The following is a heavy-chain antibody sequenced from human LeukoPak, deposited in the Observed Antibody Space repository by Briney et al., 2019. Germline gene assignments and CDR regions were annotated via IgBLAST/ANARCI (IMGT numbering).Heavy chain of an antibody. CDR2: ISDSGSTI. V-gene: IGHV3-48*04. J-gene: IGHJ5*02. CDR3: ARDQGYEGYDILTGYNWFDP. Sequence: GGSLRLSCAASGFTFSGYSMNWVRQAPGKGLECVSYISDSGSTIYYADSVKGRFTISRDNAKNSLYLQMNSLRAEDTAVYYCARDQGYEGYDILTGYNWFDPWGQGTLVTVSS. CDR1: GFTFSGYS. D-gene: IGHD3-9*01.